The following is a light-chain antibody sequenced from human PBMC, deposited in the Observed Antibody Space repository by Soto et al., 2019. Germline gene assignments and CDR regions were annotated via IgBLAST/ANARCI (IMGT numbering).Light chain of an antibody. CDR3: QQYGSSSIT. V-gene: IGKV3-20*01. Sequence: IVLTQSTGTLSLSPGEIATLSFMASQSVSSSYLAWYQQKPGQAPRLLIYGASSRATGIPDRFSGSGSGTDFTLTISRLEPEDFAVYYCQQYGSSSITFGQGTLLEIK. CDR1: QSVSSSY. CDR2: GAS. J-gene: IGKJ5*01.